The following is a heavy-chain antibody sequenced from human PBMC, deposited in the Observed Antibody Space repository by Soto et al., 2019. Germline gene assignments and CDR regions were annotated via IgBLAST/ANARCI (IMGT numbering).Heavy chain of an antibody. CDR3: ARVYYDYIWGSYRADAFDI. Sequence: PSETLSLTCTVSGGSISSYYWSWIRQPPGKGLGWIGYIYYSGSTNYNPSLKSRVTISVDTSKNQFSLKLSSVTAADTAVYYCARVYYDYIWGSYRADAFDIWGQGTMVTVSS. CDR2: IYYSGST. D-gene: IGHD3-16*02. V-gene: IGHV4-59*01. J-gene: IGHJ3*02. CDR1: GGSISSYY.